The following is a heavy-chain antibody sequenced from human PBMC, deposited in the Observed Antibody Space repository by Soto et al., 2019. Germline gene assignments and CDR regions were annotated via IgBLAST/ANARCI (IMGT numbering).Heavy chain of an antibody. CDR2: ISGSGGST. V-gene: IGHV3-23*01. D-gene: IGHD5-12*01. Sequence: EVQLLESGGGLVQPGGSLRLSCAASGFTFSSYAMSWVRQAPGKGLEWVSAISGSGGSTSYPDSVKGRFTISRDNSKNTLYLQMNSLRAEDTAVYYCAKDLPPRTYSGYVSYFDYWGQGTLVTVSS. J-gene: IGHJ4*02. CDR3: AKDLPPRTYSGYVSYFDY. CDR1: GFTFSSYA.